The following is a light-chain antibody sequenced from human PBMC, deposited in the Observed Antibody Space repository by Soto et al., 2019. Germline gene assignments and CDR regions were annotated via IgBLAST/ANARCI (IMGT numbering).Light chain of an antibody. CDR1: QSVSTN. CDR3: QQYNNWLWT. J-gene: IGKJ1*01. CDR2: GAS. V-gene: IGKV3-15*01. Sequence: EIVMTQSPVTLSVSAGERATLSCRASQSVSTNLAWYQQKPGQAPRLLIYGASTRATGMPARFSGSGSGTDFALTISSLQSEDSAIYYCQQYNNWLWTFGQGTKVEIK.